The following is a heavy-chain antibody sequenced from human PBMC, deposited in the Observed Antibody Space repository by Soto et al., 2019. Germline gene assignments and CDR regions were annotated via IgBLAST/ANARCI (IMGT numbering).Heavy chain of an antibody. CDR2: IDPNSGGT. J-gene: IGHJ5*02. V-gene: IGHV1-2*02. D-gene: IGHD3-10*01. Sequence: GASVKVSCKASGYTFTGYYMHWVRQAPGQGLEWMGWIDPNSGGTNYAQKFLGRVTMTRDTSISTAYMEVTSLNSDDTVVYYCARDPSGVSAQLNWFDPWGQGTLVTVSS. CDR1: GYTFTGYY. CDR3: ARDPSGVSAQLNWFDP.